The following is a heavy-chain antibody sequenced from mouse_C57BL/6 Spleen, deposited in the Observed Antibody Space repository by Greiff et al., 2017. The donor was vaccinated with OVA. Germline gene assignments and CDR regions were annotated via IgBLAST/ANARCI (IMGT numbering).Heavy chain of an antibody. Sequence: DVHLVESGPELVKPGASVKISCKASGYSFTGYYMNWVKQSPEKSLEWIGEINPSTGGTTYNQKFKAKATLTVDKSSSTAYMQLKSLTSEDSAVYYCARRELNPFAYWGQGTLVTVSA. CDR3: ARRELNPFAY. CDR2: INPSTGGT. V-gene: IGHV1-42*01. J-gene: IGHJ3*01. CDR1: GYSFTGYY.